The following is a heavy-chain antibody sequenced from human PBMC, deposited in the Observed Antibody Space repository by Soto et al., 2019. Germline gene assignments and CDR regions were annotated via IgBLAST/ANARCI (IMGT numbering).Heavy chain of an antibody. CDR2: IYYSGST. Sequence: SETLSLTCPVSGGSISSYYWSWIRQPPGKGLEWIGYIYYSGSTNYNPSLKSRVTISVDTSKNQFSLKLSSVTAADTAVYYCARHNYGSGSTYFDYWGQGTLVTVSS. CDR3: ARHNYGSGSTYFDY. J-gene: IGHJ4*02. V-gene: IGHV4-59*08. D-gene: IGHD3-10*01. CDR1: GGSISSYY.